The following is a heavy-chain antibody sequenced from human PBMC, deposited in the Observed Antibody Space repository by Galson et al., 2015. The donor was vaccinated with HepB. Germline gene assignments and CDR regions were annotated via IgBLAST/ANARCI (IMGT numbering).Heavy chain of an antibody. D-gene: IGHD3-22*01. CDR1: GYTFTSYA. CDR3: ARDGGQDYYDSSGYYYRYYYYGMDV. Sequence: SVKVSCKASGYTFTSYAMHWVRQAPGQRLEWMGWINAGNGNTKYSQKFQGRVTITRDTSASTAYMELSSLRSEDTAVYYCARDGGQDYYDSSGYYYRYYYYGMDVWGQGTTVTVSS. J-gene: IGHJ6*02. V-gene: IGHV1-3*01. CDR2: INAGNGNT.